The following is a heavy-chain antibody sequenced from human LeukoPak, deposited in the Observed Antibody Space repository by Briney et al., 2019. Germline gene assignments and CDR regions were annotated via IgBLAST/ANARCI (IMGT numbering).Heavy chain of an antibody. J-gene: IGHJ4*02. Sequence: ASVKVSCKVSGHTLSELSMDWVRQAPGKGLEWVGNFVPEHGETRYAQKFQGRVTMTKDTSTETVYMELSSLTSDDTAIHYCTLKLRFLEWLPPGDYWGQGSLVTVSS. CDR2: FVPEHGET. D-gene: IGHD3-3*01. CDR3: TLKLRFLEWLPPGDY. CDR1: GHTLSELS. V-gene: IGHV1-24*01.